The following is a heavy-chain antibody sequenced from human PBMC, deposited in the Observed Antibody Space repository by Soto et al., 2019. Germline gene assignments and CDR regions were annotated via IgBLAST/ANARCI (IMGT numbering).Heavy chain of an antibody. J-gene: IGHJ4*01. CDR3: SRGTSIPASGDY. CDR2: VSAYNGER. Sequence: QVQLGQPGAEVKKPGASVKVSCKASGYTFTNYGINWVRQAPGQGLEWLGWVSAYNGERRYAQRVQARVIMTTDTSTTTAYMELRSLRSDDTAVYYCSRGTSIPASGDYWGQGTLVTVSS. V-gene: IGHV1-18*01. CDR1: GYTFTNYG. D-gene: IGHD6-6*01.